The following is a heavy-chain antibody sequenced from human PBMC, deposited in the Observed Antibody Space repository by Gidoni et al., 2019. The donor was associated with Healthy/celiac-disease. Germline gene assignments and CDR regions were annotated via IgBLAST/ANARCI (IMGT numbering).Heavy chain of an antibody. Sequence: QVQLVQSGAEVKKPGSSVKVSCQASGGPFSRYAISWVRQAPGQGLEWMGGIIPIFGTANYAQKFQGRVTITADESTSTAYMELSSLRSEDTAVYYCARPIVGATSDAFDIWGQGTMVTVSS. CDR2: IIPIFGTA. CDR3: ARPIVGATSDAFDI. D-gene: IGHD1-26*01. J-gene: IGHJ3*02. CDR1: GGPFSRYA. V-gene: IGHV1-69*01.